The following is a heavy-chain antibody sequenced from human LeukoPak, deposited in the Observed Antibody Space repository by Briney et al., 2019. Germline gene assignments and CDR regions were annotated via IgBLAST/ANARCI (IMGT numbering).Heavy chain of an antibody. CDR2: MSPNSGDT. CDR3: VRTPPNWGFDY. CDR1: GYTFTSHV. D-gene: IGHD7-27*01. V-gene: IGHV1-8*01. J-gene: IGHJ4*02. Sequence: ASVKVSCKASGYTFTSHVINWVRQATGRGLEWMGWMSPNSGDTGYAQKFQGRVTMTSDSSISTAYMELSSLRSEDTAIYYCVRTPPNWGFDYWGQGTLVTVSS.